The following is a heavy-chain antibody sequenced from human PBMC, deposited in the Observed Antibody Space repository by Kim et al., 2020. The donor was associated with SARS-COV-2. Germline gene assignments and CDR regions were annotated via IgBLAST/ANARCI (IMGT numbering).Heavy chain of an antibody. Sequence: GGSLRLSCAASGFTFSSYAMHWVRQAPGKGLEWVAVISYDGSNKYYADSVKGRFTISRDNSKNTLYLQMNSLRAEDTAVYYCARANWGTYYYGMDVWGQGTTVTVSS. CDR2: ISYDGSNK. D-gene: IGHD7-27*01. J-gene: IGHJ6*02. CDR1: GFTFSSYA. V-gene: IGHV3-30*04. CDR3: ARANWGTYYYGMDV.